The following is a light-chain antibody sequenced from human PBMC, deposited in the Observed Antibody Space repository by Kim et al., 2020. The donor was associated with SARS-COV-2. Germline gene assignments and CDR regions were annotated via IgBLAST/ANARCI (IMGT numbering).Light chain of an antibody. Sequence: QSALTQPASVSGSPGQSFTISCTGTSSDVGGYNYVSWYQQHPGKAPKLIIYDVSNRPSGVSYRFSGSKSGNTASLTISGLQAEDEADYYCCSYASSSPTQVFGGGTQLTVL. J-gene: IGLJ2*01. CDR3: CSYASSSPTQV. V-gene: IGLV2-14*03. CDR2: DVS. CDR1: SSDVGGYNY.